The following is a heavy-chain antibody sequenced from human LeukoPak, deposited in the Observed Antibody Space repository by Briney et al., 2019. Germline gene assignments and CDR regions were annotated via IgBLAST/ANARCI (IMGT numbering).Heavy chain of an antibody. Sequence: SETLSLTCAVYGGSFSGYYWSWIRQPPGKGLEWIGSIYYSGSTYYNPSLKSRVTISVDTSKNQFSLKLSSVTAADTAVYYCARQGNTVTTEPYYFDYWGQGTLVTVSS. D-gene: IGHD4-17*01. CDR1: GGSFSGYY. V-gene: IGHV4-34*01. CDR3: ARQGNTVTTEPYYFDY. CDR2: IYYSGST. J-gene: IGHJ4*02.